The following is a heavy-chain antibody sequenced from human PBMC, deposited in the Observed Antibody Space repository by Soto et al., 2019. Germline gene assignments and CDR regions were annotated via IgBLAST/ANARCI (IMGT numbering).Heavy chain of an antibody. CDR1: GGSFSGYY. Sequence: PSETLSLTCAVYGGSFSGYYWSWIRQPPGKGLEWIGEINHSGSTNYNPSLKSRVTISVDTSKNQFSLKLSSVTAADTAVYYCARGFGEDARYYMDVWGKGTTVTVSS. CDR2: INHSGST. V-gene: IGHV4-34*01. J-gene: IGHJ6*03. CDR3: ARGFGEDARYYMDV. D-gene: IGHD3-10*01.